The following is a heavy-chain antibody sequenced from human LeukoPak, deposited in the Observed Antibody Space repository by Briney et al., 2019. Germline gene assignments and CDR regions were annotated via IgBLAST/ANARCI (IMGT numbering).Heavy chain of an antibody. D-gene: IGHD5-12*01. Sequence: GGSLRLSCAASGFTLSSYTMNWVRQAPGKGLEWVSSISSSSSYIYYADSVKGRFTISRGNAENSLYLQLNSLRDEDTAVYYCARAMRSGYDYWGQGTLVTVSS. J-gene: IGHJ4*02. CDR3: ARAMRSGYDY. CDR2: ISSSSSYI. CDR1: GFTLSSYT. V-gene: IGHV3-21*01.